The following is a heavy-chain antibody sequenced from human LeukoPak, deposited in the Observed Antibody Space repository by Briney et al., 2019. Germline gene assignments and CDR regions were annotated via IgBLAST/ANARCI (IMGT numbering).Heavy chain of an antibody. CDR2: ISSSSSYI. Sequence: PGGSLRLSCAASGFTFSSYSMNWVRQAPGKGLEWVSSISSSSSYIYYADSVKGRFTISRDNAKNSLYLQMNSLRAEDTAVYYCARDLRLSGHFDYWGQGTLVTVSS. V-gene: IGHV3-21*01. CDR3: ARDLRLSGHFDY. J-gene: IGHJ4*02. CDR1: GFTFSSYS.